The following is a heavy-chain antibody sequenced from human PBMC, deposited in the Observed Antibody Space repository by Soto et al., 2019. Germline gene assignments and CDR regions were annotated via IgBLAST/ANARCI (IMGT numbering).Heavy chain of an antibody. D-gene: IGHD2-2*01. J-gene: IGHJ5*02. CDR2: IYYSGST. CDR1: GGSISSYY. Sequence: SETLSLTCTVSGGSISSYYWSWIRQPPGKGLEWIGYIYYSGSTNYNPSLKSRVTISVDTSKNQFSLKLSSVTAADTAVYYCARAEYCISTSCYSEINWFDPWGQGTLVTVSS. V-gene: IGHV4-59*01. CDR3: ARAEYCISTSCYSEINWFDP.